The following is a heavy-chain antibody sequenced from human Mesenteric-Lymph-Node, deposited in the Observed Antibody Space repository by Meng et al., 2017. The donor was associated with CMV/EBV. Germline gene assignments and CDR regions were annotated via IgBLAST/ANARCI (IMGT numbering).Heavy chain of an antibody. Sequence: ASVKVSCKASGYTFTGYYMHWVRQATGQGLEWMGWMNPNSGNTGYAQKFQGRVTITRNTSISTAYMELSSLRSEDTAVYYCARGQRLLWFGELLSNDYYYGMDVWGQGTTVTVSS. D-gene: IGHD3-10*01. CDR1: GYTFTGYY. CDR3: ARGQRLLWFGELLSNDYYYGMDV. V-gene: IGHV1-8*03. CDR2: MNPNSGNT. J-gene: IGHJ6*02.